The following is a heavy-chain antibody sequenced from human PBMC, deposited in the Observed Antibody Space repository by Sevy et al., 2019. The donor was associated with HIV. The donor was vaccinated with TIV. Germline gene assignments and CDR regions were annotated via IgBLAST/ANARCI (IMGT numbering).Heavy chain of an antibody. CDR2: ISGSGGST. J-gene: IGHJ5*02. Sequence: GGSLRLSCAASGFTFSSYAMSWVRQAPGKGLEWVSAISGSGGSTYYADSVKGRFTISRDNSKNTLYLQMNSLRAEDTALYYCAKEGTTMVRGVIIKPDNWFDPWGQGTLVTVSS. CDR3: AKEGTTMVRGVIIKPDNWFDP. D-gene: IGHD3-10*01. V-gene: IGHV3-23*01. CDR1: GFTFSSYA.